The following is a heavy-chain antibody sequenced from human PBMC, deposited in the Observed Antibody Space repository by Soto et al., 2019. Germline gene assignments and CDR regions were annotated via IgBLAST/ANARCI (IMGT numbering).Heavy chain of an antibody. CDR3: ARAHHFIAAAGSWFDP. V-gene: IGHV1-18*01. CDR1: GYTFASFG. CDR2: ISAYNGDT. J-gene: IGHJ5*02. D-gene: IGHD6-13*01. Sequence: RASVKVSCKASGYTFASFGISWVRQAPGQGLEWMGWISAYNGDTNYAQKLQGRVTMTTDTSTSTAYMELRSLRSDDTAVYFCARAHHFIAAAGSWFDPWGQGTLVTVSS.